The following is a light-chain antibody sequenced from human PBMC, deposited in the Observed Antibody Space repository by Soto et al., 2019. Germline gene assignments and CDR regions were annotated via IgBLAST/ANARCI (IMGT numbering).Light chain of an antibody. V-gene: IGKV3-20*01. Sequence: SHSPFALSLTKGERATLSCGASQSVSRSYLDWYQQKPGQAPRLLIYGASSRATGIPDRFSGSGSGTDFTLTISRLEPEDFTVYYCQQYGSSLFTFGPGTKVAIK. CDR3: QQYGSSLFT. CDR2: GAS. CDR1: QSVSRSY. J-gene: IGKJ3*01.